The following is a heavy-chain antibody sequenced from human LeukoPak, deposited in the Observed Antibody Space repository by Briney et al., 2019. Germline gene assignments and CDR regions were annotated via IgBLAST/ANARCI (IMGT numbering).Heavy chain of an antibody. J-gene: IGHJ5*02. CDR1: GYTFTSYG. V-gene: IGHV1-18*01. CDR3: ARRSYDSSGYYYSFDP. CDR2: ISAYNGNT. Sequence: ASVKVSCKASGYTFTSYGISWVRQAPGQGLEWMGWISAYNGNTNYAQKLQGRVTMTTDSSTSTAYMELRSLRSGDTAVYYCARRSYDSSGYYYSFDPWGQGTLVTVSS. D-gene: IGHD3-22*01.